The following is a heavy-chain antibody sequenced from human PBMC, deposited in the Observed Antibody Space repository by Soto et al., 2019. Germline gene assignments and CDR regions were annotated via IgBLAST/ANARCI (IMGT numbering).Heavy chain of an antibody. V-gene: IGHV4-59*01. CDR1: GGSISSYY. Sequence: QVQLQESGPGLVKPSETLSLTCTVSGGSISSYYWSWIRQPPGKGLEWIGYIYYSGSTNYNPSLKNRVTISVDPSKKQFSLKLSSVTAADTAVYYCARNYDDSSGYGTFDYWGQGTLVTVSS. CDR2: IYYSGST. CDR3: ARNYDDSSGYGTFDY. J-gene: IGHJ4*02. D-gene: IGHD3-22*01.